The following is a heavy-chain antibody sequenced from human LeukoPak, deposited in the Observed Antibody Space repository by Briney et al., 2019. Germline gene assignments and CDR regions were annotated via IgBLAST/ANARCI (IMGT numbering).Heavy chain of an antibody. D-gene: IGHD4-17*01. CDR2: IYHSGST. V-gene: IGHV4-30-2*01. CDR1: GGSISRGVYY. J-gene: IGHJ6*02. CDR3: ARGGDYGDYPYYYYGMDV. Sequence: PSETLSLTCAVSGGSISRGVYYWSWIRQPPGKGLEWIRYIYHSGSTYYNPSLKSRVTISVDRSKNQFSLKLSSVTAADTAVYYCARGGDYGDYPYYYYGMDVWGQGTTVTVSS.